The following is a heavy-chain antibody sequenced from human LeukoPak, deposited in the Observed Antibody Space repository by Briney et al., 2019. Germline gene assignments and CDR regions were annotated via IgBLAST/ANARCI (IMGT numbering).Heavy chain of an antibody. Sequence: GGSLRLSCAVSGFPFSVYEMNWVRQAPGKGLEWVSNIGSSGTTIYYADSVRGRFSISRDNAKSSLYLQMNSLRVEDTAVYYCALLAVASDFDYWGQGALVTVSS. J-gene: IGHJ4*02. CDR2: IGSSGTTI. D-gene: IGHD6-19*01. V-gene: IGHV3-48*03. CDR3: ALLAVASDFDY. CDR1: GFPFSVYE.